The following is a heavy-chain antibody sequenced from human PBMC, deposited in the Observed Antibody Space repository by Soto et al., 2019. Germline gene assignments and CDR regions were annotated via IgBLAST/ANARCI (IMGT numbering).Heavy chain of an antibody. CDR2: IYYSGST. CDR3: ARVGAQSSGWDNWFDS. J-gene: IGHJ5*01. V-gene: IGHV4-31*03. Sequence: PSETLSLTCTVSGGSISSGGYYWSWIRQHPGKSLEWIGYIYYSGSTYYNPSLKSRVTISVDTSKNQFSLKLSSVTAADTAVYYCARVGAQSSGWDNWFDSWGQGTLVPGYS. D-gene: IGHD6-19*01. CDR1: GGSISSGGYY.